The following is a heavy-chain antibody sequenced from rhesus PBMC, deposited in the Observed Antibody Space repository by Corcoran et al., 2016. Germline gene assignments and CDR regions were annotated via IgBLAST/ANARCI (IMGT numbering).Heavy chain of an antibody. D-gene: IGHD6-25*01. CDR3: ARVGSRGAFGF. V-gene: IGHV2-95*01. J-gene: IGHJ3*01. Sequence: QVTLKESGPALVKPTQTLTLTCTFSGFSISTSGTGVGWIRQPPGKALEWLASIYWNDSKYYSTSPTSKLTHSKTTSKTHVVLTMTSMGPVDTATYYCARVGSRGAFGFLGPGIKVPLSS. CDR1: GFSISTSGTG. CDR2: IYWNDSK.